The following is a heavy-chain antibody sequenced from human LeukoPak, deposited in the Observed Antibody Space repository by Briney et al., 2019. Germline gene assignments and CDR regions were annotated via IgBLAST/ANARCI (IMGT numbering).Heavy chain of an antibody. V-gene: IGHV3-11*06. CDR3: ARTRTLPIAGGFDT. D-gene: IGHD3-16*01. CDR1: GFTFSDYY. Sequence: GGSLRLSCAASGFTFSDYYMSWIRQAPGKGLEWVSYISSSSSYTNYADSVKGRFTISRDNAKNSLYLQMNSLRAEDTAVYYCARTRTLPIAGGFDTWGQGSLVTVSS. CDR2: ISSSSSYT. J-gene: IGHJ5*02.